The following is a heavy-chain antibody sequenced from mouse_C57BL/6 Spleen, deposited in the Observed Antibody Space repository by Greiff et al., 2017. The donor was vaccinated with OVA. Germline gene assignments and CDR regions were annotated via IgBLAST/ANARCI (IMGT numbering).Heavy chain of an antibody. CDR3: ARAITTREAYAMDY. CDR2: INPSTGGT. V-gene: IGHV1-42*01. Sequence: VHVKQSGPELVKPGASVKISCKASGYSFTGYYMNWVKQSPEKSLEWIGEINPSTGGTTYNQKFKAKATLTVDKSSSTAYMQLKSLTSEDSAVYYCARAITTREAYAMDYWGQGTSVTVSS. J-gene: IGHJ4*01. CDR1: GYSFTGYY. D-gene: IGHD2-4*01.